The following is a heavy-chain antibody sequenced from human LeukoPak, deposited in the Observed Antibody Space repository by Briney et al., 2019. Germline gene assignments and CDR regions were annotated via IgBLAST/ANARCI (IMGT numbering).Heavy chain of an antibody. CDR3: AREIQSRHMDY. D-gene: IGHD6-13*01. Sequence: PGGSLRLSCAASGFTFSSYSMNWVRQAPGKGLEWVSYISSSSTIHYADSVKGRFTISRDNAKNTLYLQMNSLRAEDTAVYYCAREIQSRHMDYWGQGTLVTVSS. CDR1: GFTFSSYS. J-gene: IGHJ4*02. CDR2: ISSSSTI. V-gene: IGHV3-48*04.